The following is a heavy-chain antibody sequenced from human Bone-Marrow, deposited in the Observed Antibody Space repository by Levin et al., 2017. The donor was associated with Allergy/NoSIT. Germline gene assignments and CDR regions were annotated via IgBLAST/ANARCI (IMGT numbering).Heavy chain of an antibody. CDR1: GFTFTNYW. D-gene: IGHD3-16*01. Sequence: LSLTCAASGFTFTNYWMSWVRQAPGKGLEWVANIKRDGSEKYYLDSVKGRFTISRDNAKNSLYLQMDSLRAEDTAVYYCVRGNFYDNTPNYRWGQGTLVTVSS. J-gene: IGHJ5*02. CDR3: VRGNFYDNTPNYR. CDR2: IKRDGSEK. V-gene: IGHV3-7*01.